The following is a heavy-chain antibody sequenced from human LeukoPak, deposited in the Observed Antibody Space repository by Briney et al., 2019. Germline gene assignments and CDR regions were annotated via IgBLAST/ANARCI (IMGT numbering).Heavy chain of an antibody. CDR1: GGSISSSSYY. D-gene: IGHD6-13*01. CDR2: ISYNGRT. J-gene: IGHJ4*02. Sequence: PSETLSLTCTVSGGSISSSSYYRGWLRQSPGKGLERIGSISYNGRTYYNPSLKSRVTISVDTSKNQFSLRLSSVTAADTAVYYCARRRVGAAGMGHSLWGQGTLVTVSS. CDR3: ARRRVGAAGMGHSL. V-gene: IGHV4-39*07.